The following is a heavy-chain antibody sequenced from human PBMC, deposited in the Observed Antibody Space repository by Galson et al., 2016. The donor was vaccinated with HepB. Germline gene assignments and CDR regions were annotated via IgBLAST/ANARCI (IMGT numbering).Heavy chain of an antibody. CDR2: NRYTGTA. D-gene: IGHD6-13*01. V-gene: IGHV4-59*13. CDR1: GVSITTSY. J-gene: IGHJ4*02. Sequence: ETLSLTCTVSGVSITTSYWSWIRHAPGKGLYWIGYNRYTGTAQYNPSLGGRVTISVDTSRRQNSLNLTPVTAADTAVYYCAGFYTGTWSFDYWGQGVLVTVSS. CDR3: AGFYTGTWSFDY.